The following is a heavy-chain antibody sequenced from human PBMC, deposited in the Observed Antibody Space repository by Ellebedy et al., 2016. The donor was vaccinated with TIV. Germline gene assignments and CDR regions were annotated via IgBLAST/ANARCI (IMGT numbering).Heavy chain of an antibody. CDR2: INPSGGST. CDR3: ARDDTPTRITMVRGPDY. V-gene: IGHV1-46*01. J-gene: IGHJ4*02. Sequence: ASVKVSCXASGYTFTSYYMHWVRQAPGQGLEWMGIINPSGGSTSYAQKFQGRVTMTRDTSTSTVYMELSSLRSEDTAVYYCARDDTPTRITMVRGPDYWGQGTLVTVSS. CDR1: GYTFTSYY. D-gene: IGHD3-10*01.